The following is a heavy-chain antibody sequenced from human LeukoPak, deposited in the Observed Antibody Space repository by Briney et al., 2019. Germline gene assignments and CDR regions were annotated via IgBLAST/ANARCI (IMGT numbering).Heavy chain of an antibody. Sequence: SETLSLTCTVSGGSISSGGYYWSWIRQHPGKGLEWIGFVHSSGSTNYNPSLKSRVTISVDTSNNQFSLKLTSVTAADTAVYSCARHASDGLGSYRIFDLWGQGTQVIVSA. D-gene: IGHD3-10*01. V-gene: IGHV4-61*08. CDR1: GGSISSGGYY. CDR3: ARHASDGLGSYRIFDL. CDR2: VHSSGST. J-gene: IGHJ4*02.